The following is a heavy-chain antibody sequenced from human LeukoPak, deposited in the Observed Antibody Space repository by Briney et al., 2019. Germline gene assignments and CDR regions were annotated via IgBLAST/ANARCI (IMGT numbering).Heavy chain of an antibody. Sequence: SETLSLTCAVYGGSFSGYYWSWIRQPPGKGLEWIGEINHSGSTNYNPSLKSRVTISVDTSKNQFPLKLSSVTAADTAVYYCARGWPTIFGVVIRANWFDPWGQGTLVTVSS. D-gene: IGHD3-3*01. J-gene: IGHJ5*02. CDR3: ARGWPTIFGVVIRANWFDP. V-gene: IGHV4-34*01. CDR1: GGSFSGYY. CDR2: INHSGST.